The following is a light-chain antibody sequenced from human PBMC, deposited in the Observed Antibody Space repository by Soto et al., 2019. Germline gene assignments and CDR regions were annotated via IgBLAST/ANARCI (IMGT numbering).Light chain of an antibody. Sequence: DVVLTQSPLSLPVTLGQPASISCRSSQGLIYSDGNTYFNWFQHRPCQPPRGLIYNVSNRDSGVPDRFSVSGSVTDFTLKISRVEAEDVGIYYCMQNTHWPRTFGQGTKVEIK. CDR2: NVS. J-gene: IGKJ1*01. CDR3: MQNTHWPRT. V-gene: IGKV2-30*01. CDR1: QGLIYSDGNTY.